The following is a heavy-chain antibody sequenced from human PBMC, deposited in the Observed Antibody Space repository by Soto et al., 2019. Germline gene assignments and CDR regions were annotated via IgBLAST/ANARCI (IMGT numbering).Heavy chain of an antibody. J-gene: IGHJ6*02. D-gene: IGHD2-2*01. Sequence: SETLSLTCAVSGGSISSSNWWSWVRQPPGKGLEWIGEIYHSGSTNYNPSLKSRVTISVDKSKNQFSLKLSSVTAADTAVYYCARGAILGYCSSTSCSTGHYYYGMDVWGQGTLVTVSS. CDR3: ARGAILGYCSSTSCSTGHYYYGMDV. CDR1: GGSISSSNW. CDR2: IYHSGST. V-gene: IGHV4-4*02.